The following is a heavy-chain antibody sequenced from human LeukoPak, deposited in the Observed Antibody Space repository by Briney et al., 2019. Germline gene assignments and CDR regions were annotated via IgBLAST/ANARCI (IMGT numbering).Heavy chain of an antibody. D-gene: IGHD3-3*01. CDR3: ARAVRYYDFWSGFDY. Sequence: SQTLSLTCTVSGGSISSGGYYWSWLRQHPGKGLGWIGYIYYSGSTYYNPSLKSRVTISVDTSKNQFSLKLSSVTAADTAVYYCARAVRYYDFWSGFDYWGQGTLVTVSS. CDR2: IYYSGST. V-gene: IGHV4-31*03. CDR1: GGSISSGGYY. J-gene: IGHJ4*02.